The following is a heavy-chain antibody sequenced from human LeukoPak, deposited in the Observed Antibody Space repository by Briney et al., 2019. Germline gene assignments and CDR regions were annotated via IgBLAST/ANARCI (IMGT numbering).Heavy chain of an antibody. CDR1: GYTFTSYG. Sequence: GASVKVSCKASGYTFTSYGFSWVRQAPGQGLEWMGWISAYNGNTNYAQKLQGRVTMTTDTSTSTAYMELRSLRSDDTAVYYCAREIRRATVVTTYWYFDLWGRGTLVTVSS. CDR2: ISAYNGNT. J-gene: IGHJ2*01. CDR3: AREIRRATVVTTYWYFDL. V-gene: IGHV1-18*01. D-gene: IGHD4-23*01.